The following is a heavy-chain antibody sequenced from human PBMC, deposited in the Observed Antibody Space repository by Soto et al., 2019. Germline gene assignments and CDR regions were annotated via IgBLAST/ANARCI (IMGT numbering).Heavy chain of an antibody. D-gene: IGHD2-2*01. CDR2: IYYSGST. CDR3: ARRYCSSTSCYVFDY. Sequence: QLQLQESGPGLVKPSETLSLTCTVSGGSISSSSYYWGWIRQPPGKGLEWIGSIYYSGSTYYNPALKSRITISVDTSKNQCSLKLSSVTAADTAVYYCARRYCSSTSCYVFDYWGQGTLVTVSS. CDR1: GGSISSSSYY. J-gene: IGHJ4*02. V-gene: IGHV4-39*01.